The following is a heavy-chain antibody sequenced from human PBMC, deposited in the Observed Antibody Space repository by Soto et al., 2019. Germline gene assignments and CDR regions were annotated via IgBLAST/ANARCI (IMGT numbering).Heavy chain of an antibody. J-gene: IGHJ4*02. CDR1: GFTFSSSA. CDR2: ISGSGGTP. D-gene: IGHD6-13*01. CDR3: AMSLAAAGPLDY. V-gene: IGHV3-23*01. Sequence: PGGSLRLSCAASGFTFSSSAMSLVRQAPGRGLEWFSTISGSGGTPYYADSVKGRFTISRDNSKNTLYLVLNSLRAEDTAVYYCAMSLAAAGPLDYWGQGTLVTVS.